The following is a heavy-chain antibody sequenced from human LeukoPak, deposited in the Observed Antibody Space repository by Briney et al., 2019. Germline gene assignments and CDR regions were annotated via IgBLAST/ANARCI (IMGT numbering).Heavy chain of an antibody. V-gene: IGHV1-69*13. Sequence: SVKVSCKASGGTFSSYAISWVRQAPGQGLEWMGGIIPIFGTANYAQKFQGRVTITADESTSTAYMELSSLRSEDTAVYYCARGDYYDSSGYYTFDYWGQGTLVTVSS. CDR1: GGTFSSYA. CDR2: IIPIFGTA. CDR3: ARGDYYDSSGYYTFDY. J-gene: IGHJ4*02. D-gene: IGHD3-22*01.